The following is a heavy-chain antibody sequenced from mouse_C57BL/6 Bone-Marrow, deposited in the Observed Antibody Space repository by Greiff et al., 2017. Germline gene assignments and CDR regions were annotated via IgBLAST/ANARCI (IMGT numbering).Heavy chain of an antibody. V-gene: IGHV1-54*01. D-gene: IGHD1-1*01. CDR2: INPGSGGT. J-gene: IGHJ2*01. CDR3: ARGGSSLFDY. Sequence: VQLQQSGAELVRPGTSVKVSCKASGYAFTNYLIEWVKQRPGQGLEWIGVINPGSGGTNYNEKFKGKATLTADKSSSTAYMQLSSLTSEDSAVYFCARGGSSLFDYWGQGTTLTVSS. CDR1: GYAFTNYL.